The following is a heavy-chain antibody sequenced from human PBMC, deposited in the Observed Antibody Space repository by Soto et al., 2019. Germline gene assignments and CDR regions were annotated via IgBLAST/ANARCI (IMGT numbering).Heavy chain of an antibody. CDR3: ARGTMLRGPGYYYAMDV. J-gene: IGHJ6*02. Sequence: LSLTCSVSGDSISRNGYFWPWIRQHPGKGLEWIGYIYYDGRSYYTPTLKSRVIISVDTSKNQFSLNLTAVTAADTAVYYCARGTMLRGPGYYYAMDVWGQGTTVTVSS. CDR1: GDSISRNGYF. D-gene: IGHD3-10*01. CDR2: IYYDGRS. V-gene: IGHV4-31*03.